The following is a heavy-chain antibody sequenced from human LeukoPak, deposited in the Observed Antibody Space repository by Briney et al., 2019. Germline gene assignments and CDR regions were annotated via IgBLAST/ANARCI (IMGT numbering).Heavy chain of an antibody. Sequence: PSETLSLTCTVSGVSISNYYWYWIRQPAGKGLEWIGRIYTSGSTNYNPSLKSRVTMSVDTSKNQFSLKVSSVPAADTAVYYCARGTVVIATHDAFDIWGQGTMVTVSS. J-gene: IGHJ3*02. CDR1: GVSISNYY. CDR3: ARGTVVIATHDAFDI. CDR2: IYTSGST. D-gene: IGHD2-21*01. V-gene: IGHV4-4*07.